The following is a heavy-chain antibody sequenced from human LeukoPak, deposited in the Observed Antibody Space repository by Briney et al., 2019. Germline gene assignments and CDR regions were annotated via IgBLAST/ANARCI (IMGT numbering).Heavy chain of an antibody. CDR2: INSDGSST. CDR1: GFTFSKYW. D-gene: IGHD2/OR15-2a*01. CDR3: VKNTYCDY. J-gene: IGHJ4*02. V-gene: IGHV3-74*03. Sequence: GGSLRLSCAASGFTFSKYWMQWVRQAPGKGLVWVSHINSDGSSTTYADSVKGRFTISRDNAKNTLYLQMNSLRAEDTAVYYCVKNTYCDYWGQGILATVSS.